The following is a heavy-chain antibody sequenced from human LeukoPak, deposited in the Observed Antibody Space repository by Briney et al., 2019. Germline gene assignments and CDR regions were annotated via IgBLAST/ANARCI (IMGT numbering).Heavy chain of an antibody. CDR2: IKQDGSEK. V-gene: IGHV3-7*01. CDR1: GFTFSSYW. J-gene: IGHJ4*02. D-gene: IGHD1-26*01. CDR3: ARASRVGATKDFDY. Sequence: PGGSLRLSCAASGFTFSSYWKSWVRQAPGKGLEWVANIKQDGSEKYYVDSVKGRFTISRDNAKNSLYLQMNSLRAEDTAVYYCARASRVGATKDFDYWGQGTLVTVSS.